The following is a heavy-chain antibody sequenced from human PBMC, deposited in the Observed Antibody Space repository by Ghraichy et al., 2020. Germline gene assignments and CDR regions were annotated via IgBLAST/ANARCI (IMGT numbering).Heavy chain of an antibody. J-gene: IGHJ4*02. CDR2: INSDGSTT. D-gene: IGHD5-18*01. CDR3: ARDIGYSLHY. CDR1: GFSFSNAW. Sequence: GGSLRLSCAASGFSFSNAWMHWVRQAPGKGLMWVSHINSDGSTTTYEDSVKGRFTISRDNAKNTVYLQMNSLRAEDTAVYYCARDIGYSLHYWGQGTLVTVPS. V-gene: IGHV3-74*01.